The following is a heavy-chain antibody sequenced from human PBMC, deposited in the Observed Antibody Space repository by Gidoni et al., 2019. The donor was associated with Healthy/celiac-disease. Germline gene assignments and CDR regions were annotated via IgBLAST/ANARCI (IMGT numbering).Heavy chain of an antibody. Sequence: QVQLVQSGAEVKKPGASVKVSCKASGSTFTGYYMHWGRQGPGQGLGWMGWINPKRGGTNHAKKFQGRVTMTMENSISKAYMELSRPRSDDTAVDYVARDHYYEFWSGYPYWGQGTLVTVSS. CDR1: GSTFTGYY. CDR2: INPKRGGT. D-gene: IGHD3-3*01. CDR3: ARDHYYEFWSGYPY. J-gene: IGHJ4*02. V-gene: IGHV1-2*02.